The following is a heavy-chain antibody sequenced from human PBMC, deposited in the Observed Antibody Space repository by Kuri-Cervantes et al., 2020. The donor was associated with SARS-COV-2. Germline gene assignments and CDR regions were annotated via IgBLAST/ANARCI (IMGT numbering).Heavy chain of an antibody. V-gene: IGHV3-73*01. CDR3: TRVPPAVAAYWGAFDL. J-gene: IGHJ3*01. CDR2: IRTKVDSYET. Sequence: GESLKISCAASGFTFSGSTMHWVRQASGKGLEWIGRIRTKVDSYETVYGASVKGRFAISRDDVKNTLYLQMNSLKTEDTAVYYCTRVPPAVAAYWGAFDLWGQGTVVTVSS. CDR1: GFTFSGST. D-gene: IGHD3-16*01.